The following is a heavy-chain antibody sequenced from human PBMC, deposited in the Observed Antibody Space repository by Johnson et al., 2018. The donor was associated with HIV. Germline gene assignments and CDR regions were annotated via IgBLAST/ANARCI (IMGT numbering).Heavy chain of an antibody. V-gene: IGHV3-66*01. Sequence: VQLVESGGGVVQPGSSLRLSCAASGFTFSSYAMHWVRQAPGKGLEWVSVLFSGGSIYFADSVKGRFTISRDNSKNTLYLQMNSLRAEDTAVYYCARACRDGYTCDAFDIWGQGTMVTVSS. J-gene: IGHJ3*02. CDR3: ARACRDGYTCDAFDI. D-gene: IGHD5-24*01. CDR1: GFTFSSYA. CDR2: LFSGGSI.